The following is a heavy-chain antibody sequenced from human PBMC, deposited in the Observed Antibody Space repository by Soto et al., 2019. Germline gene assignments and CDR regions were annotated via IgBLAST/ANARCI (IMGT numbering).Heavy chain of an antibody. CDR1: GGSFSGYY. D-gene: IGHD3-9*01. CDR2: LNHRGHS. V-gene: IGHV4-34*01. Sequence: PSETLSLTCAVYGGSFSGYYLTWLRQSPGKGLEWIGELNHRGHSNYPPALECRVTILLDTSKAHFTLELCTVTAADPAVYSCKRCIAARPHDNQYDPWGQGTLVTVSS. J-gene: IGHJ5*02. CDR3: KRCIAARPHDNQYDP.